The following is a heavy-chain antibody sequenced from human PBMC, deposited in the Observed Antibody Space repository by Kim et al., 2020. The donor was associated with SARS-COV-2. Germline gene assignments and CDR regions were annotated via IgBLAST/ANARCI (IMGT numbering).Heavy chain of an antibody. CDR1: GGSISSSSYY. Sequence: SETLSLTCTVSGGSISSSSYYWGWIRQPPGKGLEWIGSIYYSGSTYYNPSLKSRVTISVDTSKNQFSLKLSSVTAADTAVYYCASVGGSYYGWFDPWGQGTLVTVSS. CDR2: IYYSGST. J-gene: IGHJ5*02. D-gene: IGHD1-26*01. CDR3: ASVGGSYYGWFDP. V-gene: IGHV4-39*01.